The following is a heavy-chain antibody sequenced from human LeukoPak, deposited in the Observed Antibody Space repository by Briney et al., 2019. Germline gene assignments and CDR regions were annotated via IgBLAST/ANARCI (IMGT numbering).Heavy chain of an antibody. CDR2: ISYDGSNK. J-gene: IGHJ6*03. D-gene: IGHD3-10*01. Sequence: GGSLRLSCAASGFTFDDYAMHWVRQAPGKGLEWVAVISYDGSNKYYADSVKGRFTISRDNAKNSLYLQMNSLRAEDTAVYYCASGYGSGSYYNAFGYYYMDVWGKGTTVTISS. CDR1: GFTFDDYA. CDR3: ASGYGSGSYYNAFGYYYMDV. V-gene: IGHV3-30*04.